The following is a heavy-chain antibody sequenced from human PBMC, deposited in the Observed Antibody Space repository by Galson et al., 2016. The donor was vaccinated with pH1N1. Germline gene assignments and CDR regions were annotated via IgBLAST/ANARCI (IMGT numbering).Heavy chain of an antibody. V-gene: IGHV3-7*01. CDR1: GFTFSNYW. CDR3: VRAVGAVEAF. J-gene: IGHJ4*02. CDR2: IKHDGSQK. D-gene: IGHD4/OR15-4a*01. Sequence: SLRLSCAGSGFTFSNYWMHWVRQALGKGLEWVANIKHDGSQKYYVDSVKGRFTISRDNAKNSLYLRMNSLRAEDTAVYYCVRAVGAVEAFWGQGTLVTVSS.